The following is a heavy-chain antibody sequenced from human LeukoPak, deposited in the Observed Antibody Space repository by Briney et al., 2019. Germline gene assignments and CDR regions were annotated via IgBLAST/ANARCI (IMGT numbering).Heavy chain of an antibody. Sequence: GASVKVSCKASGYTFTSYYMRWVRQAPGQGLEWMGIINPSGGSTSYAQKFQGRVTMTRDTSTSTVYMELSSLRSEDTAVYYCARGRYFDWLFELKRTYYFDYWGQGTLVTVSS. CDR1: GYTFTSYY. D-gene: IGHD3-9*01. CDR2: INPSGGST. CDR3: ARGRYFDWLFELKRTYYFDY. V-gene: IGHV1-46*01. J-gene: IGHJ4*02.